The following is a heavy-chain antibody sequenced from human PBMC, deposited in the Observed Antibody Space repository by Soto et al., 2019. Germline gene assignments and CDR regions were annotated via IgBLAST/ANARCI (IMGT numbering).Heavy chain of an antibody. CDR3: ARILQLALSAFDI. J-gene: IGHJ3*02. CDR1: GFTFSSYW. Sequence: GGSLRLSCAASGFTFSSYWMSWVRQAPGKGLEWVANIKQDGSEKYYVDSVKGRFTISRDNAKNSLYLQMNSLRAEDTAVYYCARILQLALSAFDIWGQGTMVTVSS. CDR2: IKQDGSEK. V-gene: IGHV3-7*01. D-gene: IGHD5-18*01.